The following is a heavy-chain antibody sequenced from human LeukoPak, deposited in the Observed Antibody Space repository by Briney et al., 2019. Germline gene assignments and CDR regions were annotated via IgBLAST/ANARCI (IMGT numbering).Heavy chain of an antibody. Sequence: PGGSLRLSCTVSGFTFDDYGISWVRRVPGKGLEWVSGINWNGGSTGYADFVKGRFTVSRDNAKKSVYLKMNSLRGEDTALYYCARDYCGGDCYPFDYWGQGTPVTVSS. CDR2: INWNGGST. V-gene: IGHV3-20*04. CDR1: GFTFDDYG. CDR3: ARDYCGGDCYPFDY. D-gene: IGHD2-21*02. J-gene: IGHJ4*02.